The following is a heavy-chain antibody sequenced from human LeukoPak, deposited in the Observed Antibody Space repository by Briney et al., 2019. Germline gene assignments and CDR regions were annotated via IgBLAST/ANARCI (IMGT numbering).Heavy chain of an antibody. CDR1: GFIFRDFS. D-gene: IGHD2-2*01. V-gene: IGHV3-7*01. CDR3: ARPRGCGSSRCNNFDY. Sequence: GGSLRLSCSVSGFIFRDFSMSWVRQAPGKGLEWVAKMNEYGSEIFYVDSVKGRFTISRDNGKNSLYLQMNRLRAEDTAVYHCARPRGCGSSRCNNFDYWGQGTLVTVSS. CDR2: MNEYGSEI. J-gene: IGHJ4*02.